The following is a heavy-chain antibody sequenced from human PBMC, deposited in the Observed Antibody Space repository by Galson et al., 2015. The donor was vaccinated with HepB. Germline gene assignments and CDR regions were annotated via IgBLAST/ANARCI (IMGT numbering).Heavy chain of an antibody. CDR1: GGSISSYY. CDR2: IYYSGST. CDR3: AGHGSGSYYLTGYYYYGMDV. Sequence: TLSLTCTVSGGSISSYYWSWIRQPPGKGLEWIGYIYYSGSTNYNPSLKSRVTISVDTSKNQFSLKLSSVTATDTAVYYCAGHGSGSYYLTGYYYYGMDVWGQGTTVTVSS. V-gene: IGHV4-59*08. D-gene: IGHD3-10*01. J-gene: IGHJ6*02.